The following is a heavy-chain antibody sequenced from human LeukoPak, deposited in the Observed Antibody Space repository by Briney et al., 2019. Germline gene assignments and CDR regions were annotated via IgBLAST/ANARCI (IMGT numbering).Heavy chain of an antibody. V-gene: IGHV1-8*01. Sequence: ASVKVSCKASGYTFTSYDINWVRQATGQGLEWMGWMNPNSGNTGCAQKFQGRVTMTRNTSISTAYMELSSLRSEDTAVYYCARAVYYYDSSGYYSNTFDPWGQGTLVTVSS. D-gene: IGHD3-22*01. CDR1: GYTFTSYD. CDR2: MNPNSGNT. CDR3: ARAVYYYDSSGYYSNTFDP. J-gene: IGHJ5*02.